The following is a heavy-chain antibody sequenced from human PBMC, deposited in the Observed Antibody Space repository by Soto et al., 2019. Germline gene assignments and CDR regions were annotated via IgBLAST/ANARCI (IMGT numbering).Heavy chain of an antibody. J-gene: IGHJ5*02. D-gene: IGHD6-13*01. Sequence: DSVKLSCKASAYAFPRYGISWVRQAPGEGHEGRGWISAYNGNTNYAQKLQGRVTMTTDTSTSTAYMELRSLRSDDTAVYYCGRVESWQQLVLWYYPRGQGTLVTVSP. V-gene: IGHV1-18*01. CDR2: ISAYNGNT. CDR1: AYAFPRYG. CDR3: GRVESWQQLVLWYYP.